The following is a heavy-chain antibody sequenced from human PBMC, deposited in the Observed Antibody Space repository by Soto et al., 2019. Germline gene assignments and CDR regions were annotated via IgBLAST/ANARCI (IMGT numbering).Heavy chain of an antibody. J-gene: IGHJ4*02. CDR3: ARAPRFDTWYFDY. CDR1: GFSVNTHV. CDR2: LWYDGSRE. V-gene: IGHV3-33*01. Sequence: QVQLVESGGGVVQPGRSLRLSCAASGFSVNTHVIHWIRQAPGKGLEWVAVLWYDGSREYYADSVKGRFTISRDNSKNMMYLQMDNLRVEDTAVYYCARAPRFDTWYFDYWGQGTLATVSS. D-gene: IGHD2-2*02.